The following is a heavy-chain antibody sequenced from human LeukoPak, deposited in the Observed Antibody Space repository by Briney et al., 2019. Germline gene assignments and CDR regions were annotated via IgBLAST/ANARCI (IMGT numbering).Heavy chain of an antibody. V-gene: IGHV5-10-1*01. D-gene: IGHD3-22*01. Sequence: RGESLRISCKGSGYSFTSYWITWVRQTPGRGLEWMGRIDPSDSYINYSPSFQGHVTISADKSISTAYLQWSSLKASDTAMYYCARLGDYYDSSGYYAAIWGQGTMVTVSS. J-gene: IGHJ3*02. CDR2: IDPSDSYI. CDR3: ARLGDYYDSSGYYAAI. CDR1: GYSFTSYW.